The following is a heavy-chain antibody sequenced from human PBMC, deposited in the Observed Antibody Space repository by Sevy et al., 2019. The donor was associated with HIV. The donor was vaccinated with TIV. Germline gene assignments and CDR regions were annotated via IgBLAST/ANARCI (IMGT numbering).Heavy chain of an antibody. D-gene: IGHD2-8*01. Sequence: GGSLRLSCAASGFAFYEYSMSWIRQDPGKGLEWVATLSFGCGKINYADSVKGRFTISRDNSKNSFYLQMDNLRVEDTALYYCAREGCSRPHDYWGQGTRVTVSS. CDR2: LSFGCGKI. CDR1: GFAFYEYS. CDR3: AREGCSRPHDY. J-gene: IGHJ4*02. V-gene: IGHV3-23*01.